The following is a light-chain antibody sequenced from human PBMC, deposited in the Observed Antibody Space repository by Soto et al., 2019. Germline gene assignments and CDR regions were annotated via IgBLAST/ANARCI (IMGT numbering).Light chain of an antibody. J-gene: IGKJ4*01. V-gene: IGKV1-9*01. CDR1: QAHSNY. Sequence: DIRLSQSPSVLSASVGDTVTITCRASQAHSNYLAWYQQKPGNAPDLLIYPASTLQSGVPSKFSGSGSETEFSLTIRALQPEDFATYYCQQLSRYPLTFGGGTKVDIK. CDR2: PAS. CDR3: QQLSRYPLT.